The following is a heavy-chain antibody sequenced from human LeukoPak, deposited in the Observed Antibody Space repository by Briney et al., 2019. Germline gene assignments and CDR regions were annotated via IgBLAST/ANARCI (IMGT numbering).Heavy chain of an antibody. Sequence: SVKVSCQASGGTFNSYAISWVRQAPGRELEGMGGMIPIFGTANYAKKFQGRVTITTDEFTSTAYMELSSLRSEDTAVYYVAKAQRVGVVKNWFDPWGQGTLVTVSS. D-gene: IGHD3-3*01. CDR3: AKAQRVGVVKNWFDP. J-gene: IGHJ5*02. V-gene: IGHV1-69*05. CDR1: GGTFNSYA. CDR2: MIPIFGTA.